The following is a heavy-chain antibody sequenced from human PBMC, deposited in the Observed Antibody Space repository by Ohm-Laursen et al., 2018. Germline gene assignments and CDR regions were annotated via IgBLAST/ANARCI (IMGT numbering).Heavy chain of an antibody. V-gene: IGHV3-23*01. J-gene: IGHJ4*02. CDR1: GFTFSGYA. Sequence: SLRLSCSASGFTFSGYAMSWVRQAPGKGLEWVSAISGSGGSTYYADSVKGRFTISRDNSKNTLYLQMNSLRAEDTAVYYCANDYVVGTTGDYWGQGTLVTVSS. CDR3: ANDYVVGTTGDY. CDR2: ISGSGGST. D-gene: IGHD1-26*01.